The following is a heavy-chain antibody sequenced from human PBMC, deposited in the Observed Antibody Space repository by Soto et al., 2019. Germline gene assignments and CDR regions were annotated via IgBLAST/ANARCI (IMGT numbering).Heavy chain of an antibody. CDR1: GFMFTSSA. CDR2: PVVGSGNT. D-gene: IGHD3-3*01. J-gene: IGHJ4*02. CDR3: AAVPGLRILEWFPAYVDY. Sequence: QMQVVQSGPEVKKPGTSVKVSCKTSGFMFTSSAVQWVRQAREQRLEWIGWPVVGSGNTHYAQHFQERVTLTSAKSTGTAYMELSRLRCEDTAVYYCAAVPGLRILEWFPAYVDYWGQGTLVTVSS. V-gene: IGHV1-58*01.